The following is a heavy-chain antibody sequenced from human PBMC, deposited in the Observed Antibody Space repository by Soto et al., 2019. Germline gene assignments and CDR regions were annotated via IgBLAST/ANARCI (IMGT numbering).Heavy chain of an antibody. Sequence: ASVKVSCKASGYTFTSYDINWVRQATGQGLEWMGWMNPNSGNTGYAQKFQGRVTMTRNTSISTAYMELSSLRSEDTAVYYCARGGVVEQQLVDNAFDIWGQGTMVTVSS. D-gene: IGHD6-13*01. J-gene: IGHJ3*02. V-gene: IGHV1-8*01. CDR3: ARGGVVEQQLVDNAFDI. CDR1: GYTFTSYD. CDR2: MNPNSGNT.